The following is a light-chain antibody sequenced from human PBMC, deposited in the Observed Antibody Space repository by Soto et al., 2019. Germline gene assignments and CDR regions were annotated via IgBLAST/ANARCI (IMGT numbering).Light chain of an antibody. CDR1: SSDVGGYNY. J-gene: IGLJ1*01. CDR2: DVS. CDR3: SSYTSSDTYV. Sequence: QSELTQPASVSGSPGQSIAISCTGTSSDVGGYNYVSWYQQHPGKAPKLMIYDVSNRPSGVSNRFSGSTSGNTASLTISGLQAEDEADYYCSSYTSSDTYVFGTGTKLTVL. V-gene: IGLV2-14*01.